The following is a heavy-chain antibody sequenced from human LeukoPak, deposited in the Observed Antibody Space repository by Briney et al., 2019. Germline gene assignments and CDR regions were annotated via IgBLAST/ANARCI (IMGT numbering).Heavy chain of an antibody. D-gene: IGHD1-7*01. J-gene: IGHJ4*02. V-gene: IGHV3-74*01. CDR2: TKGDGSST. Sequence: GGSLRLSCAASGFTFSSYWMHWVRHTPGKGLVWVSRTKGDGSSTSYADSVKGRFTISRDNAKNTVYLQMNSLRSEDTAVYFCARVGTYSDWGQGTLVTVSS. CDR1: GFTFSSYW. CDR3: ARVGTYSD.